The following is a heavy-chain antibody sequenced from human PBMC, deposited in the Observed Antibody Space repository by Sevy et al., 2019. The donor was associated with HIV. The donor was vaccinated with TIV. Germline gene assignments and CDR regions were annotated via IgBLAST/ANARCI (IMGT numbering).Heavy chain of an antibody. CDR2: ISGSGGST. CDR3: AKFMHSSSQGAADFDY. D-gene: IGHD6-6*01. V-gene: IGHV3-23*01. J-gene: IGHJ4*02. CDR1: GFTFSSYA. Sequence: GGSLRLSCAASGFTFSSYAMSWVRQAPGKGLEWVSAISGSGGSTYYADSVKGRFTISRDNSKNTLYLQMNSLRAEDTAIYYCAKFMHSSSQGAADFDYWGQGTLVTVSS.